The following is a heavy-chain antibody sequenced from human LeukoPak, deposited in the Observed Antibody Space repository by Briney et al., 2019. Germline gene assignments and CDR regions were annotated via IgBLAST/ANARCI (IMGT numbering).Heavy chain of an antibody. V-gene: IGHV1-69*05. J-gene: IGHJ4*02. CDR1: GGTFSSYA. Sequence: SVKVFCEASGGTFSSYAISWVRQAPGQGLEWMGGIIPIFGTANYAQKFQGRVTITTDESTSTAYMELSGLRSEDTAVYYCSREKPSGYFDYWGQGTLVTVSS. CDR3: SREKPSGYFDY. CDR2: IIPIFGTA. D-gene: IGHD3-10*01.